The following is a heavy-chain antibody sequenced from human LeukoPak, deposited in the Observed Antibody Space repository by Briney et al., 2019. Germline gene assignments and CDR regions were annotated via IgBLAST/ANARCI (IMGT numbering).Heavy chain of an antibody. CDR3: ARGFNYYDSSGYYAIFDY. Sequence: SETRSLTCTVSGGSISSYYWSWIRQPPGKGPEWIGYIYYSGSTNYNPSLKSRVTISVDTSKNQFSLKLSSVTAADTAVYYCARGFNYYDSSGYYAIFDYWGQGTLVTVSS. CDR1: GGSISSYY. J-gene: IGHJ4*02. V-gene: IGHV4-59*01. D-gene: IGHD3-22*01. CDR2: IYYSGST.